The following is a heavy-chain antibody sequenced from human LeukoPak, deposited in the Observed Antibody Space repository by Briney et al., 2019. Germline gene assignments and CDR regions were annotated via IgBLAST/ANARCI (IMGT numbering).Heavy chain of an antibody. D-gene: IGHD1-26*01. V-gene: IGHV3-74*01. CDR2: INSDGSST. CDR1: GFTFSSYW. Sequence: PGGSLRLSCAASGFTFSSYWMHWVRQAPGKGLVWVSRINSDGSSTSYADSVKGRFTISRDNAKNTLYLQMNSLRAEDTAVYYCASEYSGSYLLDYWGQGTLVTVSS. CDR3: ASEYSGSYLLDY. J-gene: IGHJ4*02.